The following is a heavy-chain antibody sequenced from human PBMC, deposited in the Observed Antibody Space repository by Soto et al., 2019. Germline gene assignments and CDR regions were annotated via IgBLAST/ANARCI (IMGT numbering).Heavy chain of an antibody. D-gene: IGHD2-8*01. V-gene: IGHV4-59*01. CDR1: VGSISSYY. CDR2: IYYSGST. J-gene: IGHJ4*02. Sequence: SETLSLTCTVSVGSISSYYWSWIRQPPGKGLEWIGYIYYSGSTNYNPSLKSRVTISVDTSKNQFSLKLSSVTAADTAVYYCARGGVSDYFDYWGQGTLVTVSS. CDR3: ARGGVSDYFDY.